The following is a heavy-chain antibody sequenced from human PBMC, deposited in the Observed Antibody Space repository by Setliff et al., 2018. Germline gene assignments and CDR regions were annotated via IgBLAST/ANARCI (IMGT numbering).Heavy chain of an antibody. CDR2: ISGDSVSI. Sequence: PGGSLRLSCAASGFTFSTYSMSWARQAPGKGLEWVSAISGDSVSIYYADSVKGRSTISRDNSQNTMYLQMNSLRAEDTAVYYCIRDTSGRDAFDIWGQGTMVTVSS. J-gene: IGHJ3*02. V-gene: IGHV3-23*01. D-gene: IGHD6-19*01. CDR3: IRDTSGRDAFDI. CDR1: GFTFSTYS.